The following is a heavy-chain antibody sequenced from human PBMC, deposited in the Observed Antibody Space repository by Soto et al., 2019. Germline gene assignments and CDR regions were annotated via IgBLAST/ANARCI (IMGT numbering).Heavy chain of an antibody. CDR2: ISYDGSNK. CDR3: ARDSEDGRAYSSSSHYYYYGMDV. J-gene: IGHJ6*02. CDR1: GFTFSSYA. Sequence: QVQLVESGGGVVQPGRSLRLSCAASGFTFSSYAMHWVRQAPGKGLEWVAVISYDGSNKYYADSVKGRFTISRDNSKNTLYLQMNSLRAEDTAVYYCARDSEDGRAYSSSSHYYYYGMDVWGQGTTVTVSS. D-gene: IGHD6-6*01. V-gene: IGHV3-30-3*01.